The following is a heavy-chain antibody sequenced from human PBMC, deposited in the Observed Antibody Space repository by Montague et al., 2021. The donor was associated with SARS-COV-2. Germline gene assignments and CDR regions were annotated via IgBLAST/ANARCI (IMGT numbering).Heavy chain of an antibody. CDR3: ARVTTKRTRYGSGSYRGFDAFDI. CDR2: IYYSGST. V-gene: IGHV4-59*08. CDR1: GGSINTYY. J-gene: IGHJ3*02. Sequence: SETLSLTCTVSGGSINTYYWNWIRQPPGKGLEWTGYIYYSGSTNYNPSLKSRVTISVDTSKNQFSLKLSSVTAADTAVYYCARVTTKRTRYGSGSYRGFDAFDIWGQGTMVTVSS. D-gene: IGHD3-10*01.